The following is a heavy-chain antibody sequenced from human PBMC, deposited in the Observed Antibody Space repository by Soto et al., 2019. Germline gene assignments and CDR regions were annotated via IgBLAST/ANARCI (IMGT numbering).Heavy chain of an antibody. CDR1: GFNLSNFW. CDR2: INRDGSVM. CDR3: ARPEVVGMNYGMDV. Sequence: RLVESGGGLVQPGGSLRPSCAAPGFNLSNFWMNWVRQALGKGLEWLAYINRDGSVMNYVASVRCRFTISRDKAGNSVFLQMNSLRRGDAGVYYCARPEVVGMNYGMDVWGHGTKVSVSS. D-gene: IGHD1-26*01. J-gene: IGHJ6*02. V-gene: IGHV3-7*01.